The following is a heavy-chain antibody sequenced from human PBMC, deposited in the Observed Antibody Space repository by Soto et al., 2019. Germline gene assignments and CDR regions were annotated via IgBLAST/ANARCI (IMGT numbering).Heavy chain of an antibody. CDR3: TRRHCSGGGCYSDFDY. CDR1: GFAFSGFD. V-gene: IGHV3-73*01. CDR2: IKTKADSYAT. J-gene: IGHJ4*02. Sequence: EVQLVESGGGLVQPGGSLKLSCIASGFAFSGFDIHWVRQASGEGLEWVGRIKTKADSYATAFAASVKGRFTISRDDSKNTEYMEMNSLKTEDTAVYYCTRRHCSGGGCYSDFDYWGQGILVTVSS. D-gene: IGHD2-15*01.